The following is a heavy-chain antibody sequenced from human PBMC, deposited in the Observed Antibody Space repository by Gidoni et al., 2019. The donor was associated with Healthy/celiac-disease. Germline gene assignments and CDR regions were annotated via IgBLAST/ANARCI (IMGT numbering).Heavy chain of an antibody. CDR1: GGTFSSYA. J-gene: IGHJ5*02. D-gene: IGHD6-6*01. V-gene: IGHV1-69*04. CDR2: IIPILGIA. Sequence: QVQLVQSGAEVKKPGSSVKVSCKASGGTFSSYAISWVRQAPGQGLEWMGRIIPILGIANYAQKFQGRVTITVDKSTSTAYMELSSLRSEDTAVYYCAREDIAARLLWFDPWGQGTLVTVSS. CDR3: AREDIAARLLWFDP.